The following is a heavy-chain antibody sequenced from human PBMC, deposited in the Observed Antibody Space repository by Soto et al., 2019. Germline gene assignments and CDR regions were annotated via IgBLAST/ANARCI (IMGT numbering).Heavy chain of an antibody. CDR1: GFTFSSYA. CDR2: ISGSGGST. Sequence: PGGSLRLSCAASGFTFSSYAMSWVRQAPGKGLEWVSAISGSGGSTYYADSVKGRFTISRDNSKNTLYLQMNSLRAEDTAVYYCAKRGYDSIGYPWAFDYWGQGTLVTVSS. V-gene: IGHV3-23*01. J-gene: IGHJ4*02. CDR3: AKRGYDSIGYPWAFDY. D-gene: IGHD3-22*01.